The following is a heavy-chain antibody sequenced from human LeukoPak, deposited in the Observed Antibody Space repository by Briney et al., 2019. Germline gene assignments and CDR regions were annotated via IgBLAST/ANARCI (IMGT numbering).Heavy chain of an antibody. V-gene: IGHV3-30*18. CDR2: ISYDGSNK. D-gene: IGHD2-15*01. Sequence: GGSLRLSCAASGFTFSSYGMHWVRQAPGKGLEWVAVISYDGSNKYYADSVKGRFTISRDNSKNTLYLQMNSLRAEDTAVYYCAKEHRYCSGGSSYSGYYYGMDVWGQGTTVTVSS. CDR3: AKEHRYCSGGSSYSGYYYGMDV. J-gene: IGHJ6*02. CDR1: GFTFSSYG.